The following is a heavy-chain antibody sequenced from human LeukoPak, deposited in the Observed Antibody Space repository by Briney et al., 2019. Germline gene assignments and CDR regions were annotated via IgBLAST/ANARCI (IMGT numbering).Heavy chain of an antibody. V-gene: IGHV3-30*02. Sequence: GGSLRLSCAASGFTFSSYGMHWVRQAPGKGLEWVAFIQYDGSNKYYADSVKGRFTISRDNSKNTLYLQMNSLRAEDTAVYYCAKDRGYSGYDWEGVFDYWGQGTLVTVSS. CDR3: AKDRGYSGYDWEGVFDY. CDR2: IQYDGSNK. J-gene: IGHJ4*02. CDR1: GFTFSSYG. D-gene: IGHD5-12*01.